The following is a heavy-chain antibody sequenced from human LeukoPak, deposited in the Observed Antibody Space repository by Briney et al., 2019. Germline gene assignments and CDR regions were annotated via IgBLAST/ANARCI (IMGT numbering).Heavy chain of an antibody. V-gene: IGHV4-31*03. J-gene: IGHJ4*02. Sequence: SQTLSLTCTVSGGSISSGGYYWSWIRQHPGKGLEWIGYIYYSGSTYYNPSLKSRVTISVDTSKNQFSLKLSSVTAADTAVYYCARAEKIDTAMVSDFDYWGQGTLVTVSS. CDR2: IYYSGST. CDR3: ARAEKIDTAMVSDFDY. D-gene: IGHD5-18*01. CDR1: GGSISSGGYY.